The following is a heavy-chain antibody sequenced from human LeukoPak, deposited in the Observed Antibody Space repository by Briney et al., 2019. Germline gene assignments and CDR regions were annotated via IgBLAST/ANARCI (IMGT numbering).Heavy chain of an antibody. Sequence: SETLSLTCTVSGGSISSGDYYWSWIRQPPGKGLEWIGYIYYSGSTYYNPSLKSRVTISVDTSKNQFSLKLSSVTAADTAVYYCARGPTVAFDIWGQGTMLTVSS. D-gene: IGHD4-17*01. CDR3: ARGPTVAFDI. CDR2: IYYSGST. J-gene: IGHJ3*02. CDR1: GGSISSGDYY. V-gene: IGHV4-30-4*01.